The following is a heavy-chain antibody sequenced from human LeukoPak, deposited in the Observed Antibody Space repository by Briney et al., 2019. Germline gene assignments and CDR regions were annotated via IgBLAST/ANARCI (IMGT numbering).Heavy chain of an antibody. CDR3: ARHNTSSPPDY. J-gene: IGHJ4*02. D-gene: IGHD6-6*01. V-gene: IGHV4-38-2*01. CDR1: GYSISRGYY. Sequence: SETLSLTCGVSGYSISRGYYWDWIRQPPGKGLEWIGCIYYSGTTYYNPSLKSRLTISVDTSKNQFSLRLSSVTAADTAVYYCARHNTSSPPDYWGQGTLVTVSS. CDR2: IYYSGTT.